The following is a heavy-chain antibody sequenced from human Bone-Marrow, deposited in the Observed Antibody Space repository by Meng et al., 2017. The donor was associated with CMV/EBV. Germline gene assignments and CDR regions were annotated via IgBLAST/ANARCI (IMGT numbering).Heavy chain of an antibody. V-gene: IGHV4-59*01. J-gene: IGHJ5*02. CDR2: IYYSGST. D-gene: IGHD6-13*01. CDR3: ARWLIAAAGTGWFDP. Sequence: GSLRLSCTVSGGSISSYYWSWIRQPPGKGLEWIGYIYYSGSTNYNPSLKSRVTISVDTSKNQFSLKLSSVTAADTAVYYCARWLIAAAGTGWFDPWGRGTMVT. CDR1: GGSISSYY.